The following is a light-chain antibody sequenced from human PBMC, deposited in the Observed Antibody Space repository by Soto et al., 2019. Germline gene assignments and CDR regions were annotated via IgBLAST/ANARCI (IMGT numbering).Light chain of an antibody. CDR1: SSDIGSSKY. CDR2: DVS. V-gene: IGLV2-14*03. Sequence: QSALTQPASVSGSPGQSITISCTGTSSDIGSSKYVCWYRQNPGEVPKLMIYDVSFRPSGVSDRFSGSKSGNTASLTISGLQAEDEGDYYCSSFPSTTHVVFGGGTKVTVL. CDR3: SSFPSTTHVV. J-gene: IGLJ2*01.